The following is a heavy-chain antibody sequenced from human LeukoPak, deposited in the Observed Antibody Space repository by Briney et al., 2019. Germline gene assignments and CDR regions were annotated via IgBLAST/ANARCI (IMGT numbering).Heavy chain of an antibody. D-gene: IGHD2/OR15-2a*01. CDR3: ARGSHESTWV. J-gene: IGHJ4*02. Sequence: SQTLSLTCAISGDSVSSNSAAWSWIRQSPSRGLEWLARTYYRSKWYYDYAVSLRSRITINPDPSRNQFFLQVNSVTAEDTAVYYCARGSHESTWVRGQGTPVTVSS. V-gene: IGHV6-1*01. CDR1: GDSVSSNSAA. CDR2: TYYRSKWYY.